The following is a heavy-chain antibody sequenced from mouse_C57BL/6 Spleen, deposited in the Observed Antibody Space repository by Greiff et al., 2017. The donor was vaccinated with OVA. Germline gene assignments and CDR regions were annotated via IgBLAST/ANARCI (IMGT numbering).Heavy chain of an antibody. CDR1: GYSITSGYY. J-gene: IGHJ4*01. CDR2: ISYDGSN. V-gene: IGHV3-6*01. Sequence: EVQLQESGPGLVKPSQSLSLTCSVTGYSITSGYYWNWIRQFPGNKLEWMGYISYDGSNNYNPSLKNRISITRDTSKNQFFLKLNSVTTEDTATYYCARGAPPEAMDYWGQGTSVTVSS. CDR3: ARGAPPEAMDY.